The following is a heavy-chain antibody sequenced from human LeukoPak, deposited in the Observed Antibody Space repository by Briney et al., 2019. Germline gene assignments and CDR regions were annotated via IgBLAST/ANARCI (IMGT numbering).Heavy chain of an antibody. CDR3: ARPKLRWSAYYYMDV. V-gene: IGHV7-4-1*02. D-gene: IGHD4-23*01. CDR2: INTNTGSP. Sequence: ASVKVSCKASGYTFTNYTMNWVRQAPGQGLEWMGWINTNTGSPTYAQGFTGRFVFSLDTSVSTAYLQISSLKAEDTAVYYCARPKLRWSAYYYMDVWGKGTTVTVSS. J-gene: IGHJ6*03. CDR1: GYTFTNYT.